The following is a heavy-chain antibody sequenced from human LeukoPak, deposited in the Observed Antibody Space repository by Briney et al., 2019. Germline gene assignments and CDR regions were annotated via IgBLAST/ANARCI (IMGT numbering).Heavy chain of an antibody. CDR3: ATRKLGNDY. D-gene: IGHD7-27*01. CDR1: GGSVSDYY. J-gene: IGHJ4*02. Sequence: SETLSLTCTLSGGSVSDYYWSWIRQSPGKGLEWIGYIYYTETSYNPSLNSRVTISAHTSKNQFSLKLYAVTAADTAVYYCATRKLGNDYWGQGTLVTVSS. V-gene: IGHV4-59*02. CDR2: IYYTET.